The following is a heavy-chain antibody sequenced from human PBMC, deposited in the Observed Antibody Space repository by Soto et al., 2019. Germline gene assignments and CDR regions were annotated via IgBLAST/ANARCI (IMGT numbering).Heavy chain of an antibody. CDR3: ARLGIWSYGMDV. CDR2: IYPGNSDI. D-gene: IGHD3-16*01. Sequence: ESLTISCQGSGYSFTTYWIGWVRQMPGKGLEWMGIIYPGNSDIRYSPSFQGQVTISADKSISTAYLKWSGLKASDTAMYYCARLGIWSYGMDVWGQGTTVTVSS. V-gene: IGHV5-51*01. J-gene: IGHJ6*02. CDR1: GYSFTTYW.